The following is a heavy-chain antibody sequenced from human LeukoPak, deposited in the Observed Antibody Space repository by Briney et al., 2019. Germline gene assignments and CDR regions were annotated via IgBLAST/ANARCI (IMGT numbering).Heavy chain of an antibody. V-gene: IGHV1-2*02. CDR3: ARAGYNSAWYFFDY. CDR1: GYTFTGYY. Sequence: ASVKVSCKASGYTFTGYYIHWVRQAPGQGFEWKGWINPNSGDKRYAQKFQGGVTMTRDTSISTAYMELSSLRSDDTAVYYCARAGYNSAWYFFDYWGQGTLLTVSS. J-gene: IGHJ4*02. CDR2: INPNSGDK. D-gene: IGHD6-19*01.